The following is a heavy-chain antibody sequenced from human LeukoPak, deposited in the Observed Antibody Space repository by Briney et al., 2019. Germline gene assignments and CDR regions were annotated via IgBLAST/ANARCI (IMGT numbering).Heavy chain of an antibody. CDR3: ARDGERRVAGTLIDYYYGMDV. J-gene: IGHJ6*02. CDR2: ISGSGGST. CDR1: GFTFSSYA. V-gene: IGHV3-23*01. Sequence: GGSLRLSCAASGFTFSSYAMSWVRQAPGKGLEWVSAISGSGGSTYYADSVKGQFTISRDNSKNTLYLQMNSLRAEDTAVYYCARDGERRVAGTLIDYYYGMDVWGQGTTVTVSS. D-gene: IGHD6-19*01.